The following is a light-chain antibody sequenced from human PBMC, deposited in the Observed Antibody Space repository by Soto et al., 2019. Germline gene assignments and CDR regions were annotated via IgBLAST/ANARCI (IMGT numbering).Light chain of an antibody. Sequence: EIVLTQSPAPLSLSPGAIATLSCRASQSVSSYLAWYQQKPGQAPRLLIYDASNRATGIPARFSGSGSGTDSTLTISSLEPEDFAVYYCQQRSNWPPILAFGQGTKVEIK. CDR1: QSVSSY. J-gene: IGKJ1*01. V-gene: IGKV3-11*01. CDR2: DAS. CDR3: QQRSNWPPILA.